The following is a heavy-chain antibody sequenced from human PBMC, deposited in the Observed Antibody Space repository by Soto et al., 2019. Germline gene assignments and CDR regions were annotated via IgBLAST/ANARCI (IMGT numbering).Heavy chain of an antibody. Sequence: GGSLRLSCAASVFTVTRYSMNWVRQAPGKGLEWVSSISSTTNYIYYGDSMKGRFTISRDNAKNSLYLEMNSLRAEDTAVYYCARESEDLTSNFDYWGQGTLVTVS. J-gene: IGHJ4*02. V-gene: IGHV3-21*06. CDR2: ISSTTNYI. CDR1: VFTVTRYS. CDR3: ARESEDLTSNFDY.